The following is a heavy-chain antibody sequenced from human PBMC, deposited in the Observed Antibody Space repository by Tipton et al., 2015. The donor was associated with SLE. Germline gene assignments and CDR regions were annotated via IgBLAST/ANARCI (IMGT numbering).Heavy chain of an antibody. CDR3: ARGYCSSTSCYGYFDY. CDR1: GFTFDDYG. CDR2: MNWNGGST. J-gene: IGHJ4*02. D-gene: IGHD2-2*01. Sequence: SLRLSCAASGFTFDDYGMSWVRQAPGKGLEWVSGMNWNGGSTGYADSVKGRFTISRDNAKKSLYLQMNSLRAEDTALHYCARGYCSSTSCYGYFDYWVQGTLVTVSS. V-gene: IGHV3-20*04.